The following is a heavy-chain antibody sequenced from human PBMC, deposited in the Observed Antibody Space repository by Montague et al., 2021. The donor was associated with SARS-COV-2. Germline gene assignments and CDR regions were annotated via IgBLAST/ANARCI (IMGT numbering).Heavy chain of an antibody. D-gene: IGHD3-22*01. Sequence: SLRLSCAASGFTFSSYEMNWLRQAPGKGLEWVPYISSSGITIYYADSEKGRFTISGDNAKNSLYLQMNSLRAEDTAVYYCARDNYYYDTSGYPDYWGQGTLVTVSS. V-gene: IGHV3-48*03. J-gene: IGHJ4*02. CDR2: ISSSGITI. CDR3: ARDNYYYDTSGYPDY. CDR1: GFTFSSYE.